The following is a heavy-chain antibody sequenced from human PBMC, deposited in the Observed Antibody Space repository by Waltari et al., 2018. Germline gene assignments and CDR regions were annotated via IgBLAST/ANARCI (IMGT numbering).Heavy chain of an antibody. CDR1: GFTFTNHW. V-gene: IGHV3-7*04. J-gene: IGHJ4*02. D-gene: IGHD2-21*02. CDR2: IKQDGSEK. CDR3: ARGVTTVEY. Sequence: EVQLVESGGGLVQPGGSRRLSCSGSGFTFTNHWMGWVRQAPGKGPEWVASIKQDGSEKYYVDSMKGRFTISRDNAKNSLSLQMDSLRAEDTAVYFCARGVTTVEYWGQGTLVTVSS.